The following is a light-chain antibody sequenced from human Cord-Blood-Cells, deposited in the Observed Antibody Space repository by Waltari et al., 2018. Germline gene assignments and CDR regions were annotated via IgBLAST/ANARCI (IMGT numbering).Light chain of an antibody. V-gene: IGKV3-15*01. CDR1: QSVSSN. CDR2: FTS. J-gene: IGKJ3*01. Sequence: EIVMTQSQATLSVSPGERATLSCRASQSVSSNLAWYQQKPVQPPRLLIYFTSPRATGIPARFSGSGSGTEFTLTISSLQSEDFAVYYCQQYNNWPLTFGPGTKVDIK. CDR3: QQYNNWPLT.